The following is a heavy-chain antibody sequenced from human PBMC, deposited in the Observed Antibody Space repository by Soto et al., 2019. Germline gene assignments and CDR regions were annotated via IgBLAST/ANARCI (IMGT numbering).Heavy chain of an antibody. V-gene: IGHV4-39*01. Sequence: SETQSLTCTVSGGSISSSSYYWGWIRQPPGKGLEWIGSIYYSGSTYYNPSLKSRVTISVDTSKNQFSLKLSSVTAADTAVYYCARPGYSSGWYYFDYWGQGTLVTVSS. CDR3: ARPGYSSGWYYFDY. CDR2: IYYSGST. J-gene: IGHJ4*02. D-gene: IGHD6-19*01. CDR1: GGSISSSSYY.